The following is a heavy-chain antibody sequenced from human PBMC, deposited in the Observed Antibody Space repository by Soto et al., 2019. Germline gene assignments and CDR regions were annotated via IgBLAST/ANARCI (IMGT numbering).Heavy chain of an antibody. CDR2: ISYDGTNK. J-gene: IGHJ4*02. V-gene: IGHV3-30*04. Sequence: QPGGSLRLSCVVSGFTLSRYAMHWVRQAPGKGLEWVAAISYDGTNKNYADSVKGRFTISGDNSKDTLYLQMDSLRPDDTAVYYCARPPFDSSGYYRNWGQGTLVTVSS. CDR3: ARPPFDSSGYYRN. CDR1: GFTLSRYA. D-gene: IGHD3-22*01.